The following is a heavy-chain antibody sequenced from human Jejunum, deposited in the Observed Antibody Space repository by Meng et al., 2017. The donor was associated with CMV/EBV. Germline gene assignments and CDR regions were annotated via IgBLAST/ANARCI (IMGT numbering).Heavy chain of an antibody. J-gene: IGHJ4*01. Sequence: LTFSNYWISWVRQAPGKGLEWVANIKEDGSEKYYVDSVKGRFTISRDNAKKSLYLQMNSLRAEDTAVYYSAISPKDVLLPVAMTGWGQGTLGTVS. D-gene: IGHD3-22*01. CDR3: AISPKDVLLPVAMTG. V-gene: IGHV3-7*03. CDR2: IKEDGSEK. CDR1: LTFSNYW.